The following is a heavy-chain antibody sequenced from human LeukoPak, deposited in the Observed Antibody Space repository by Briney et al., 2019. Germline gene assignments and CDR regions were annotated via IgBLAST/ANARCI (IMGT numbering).Heavy chain of an antibody. J-gene: IGHJ4*02. Sequence: SETLSLTCTVSGGSISSGSYYWSWIRQPAGKGLEWIGRIYTSGSTNYNPSLKSRVTISVDTSKNQFSLKLSSVTAADTAVYYCARERVGATNSQYYFDYWGQGTLVTVPS. V-gene: IGHV4-61*02. CDR2: IYTSGST. CDR1: GGSISSGSYY. CDR3: ARERVGATNSQYYFDY. D-gene: IGHD1-26*01.